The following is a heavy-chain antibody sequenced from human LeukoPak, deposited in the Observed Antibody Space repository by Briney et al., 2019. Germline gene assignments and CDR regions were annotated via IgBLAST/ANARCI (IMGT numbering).Heavy chain of an antibody. Sequence: ASVKVSCKASGYTFTDYYMHWVRQAPGQGLEWMGWINPNSGGTKYAQKFQGRVTMTRDTSISTAYMELSRLRSDDTAVFYCAREEVIAAAGPTLDYWGQGALVTVSS. CDR1: GYTFTDYY. D-gene: IGHD6-13*01. J-gene: IGHJ4*02. CDR2: INPNSGGT. CDR3: AREEVIAAAGPTLDY. V-gene: IGHV1-2*02.